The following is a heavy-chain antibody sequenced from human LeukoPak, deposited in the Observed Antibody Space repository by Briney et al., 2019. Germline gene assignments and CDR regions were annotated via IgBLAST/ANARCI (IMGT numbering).Heavy chain of an antibody. CDR3: ARGGVVVQYYYYMDV. D-gene: IGHD2-15*01. J-gene: IGHJ6*03. Sequence: SETLSLTCAVDGGSFSGYYWSWILQPPGKGLGWVGEINHSGSTNYNPSLKSRVTISVDTSKNQFSLKLSSVTAADTAVYYCARGGVVVQYYYYMDVWGKGTTVTVSS. V-gene: IGHV4-34*01. CDR1: GGSFSGYY. CDR2: INHSGST.